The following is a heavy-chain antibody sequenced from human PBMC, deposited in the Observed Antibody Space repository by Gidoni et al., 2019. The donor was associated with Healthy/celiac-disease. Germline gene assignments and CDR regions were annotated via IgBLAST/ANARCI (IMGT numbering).Heavy chain of an antibody. CDR3: ARLTSGWFDP. CDR1: GGSFSGYY. J-gene: IGHJ5*02. D-gene: IGHD3-16*01. V-gene: IGHV4-34*01. Sequence: QVQLQQWGAGRLKPSETLSLTCAVYGGSFSGYYWSWIRQPPGKGLEWIGEINHSGSTNYNPSLKSRVTISVDTSKNQFSLKLSSVTAADTAVYYCARLTSGWFDPWGQGTLVTVSS. CDR2: INHSGST.